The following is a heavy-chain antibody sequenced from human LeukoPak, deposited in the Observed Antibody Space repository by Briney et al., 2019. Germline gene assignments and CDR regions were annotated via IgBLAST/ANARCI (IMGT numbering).Heavy chain of an antibody. CDR1: GFSLSTSGVG. V-gene: IGHV2-5*01. Sequence: SGPTLVNPTQTLTLTCTFSGFSLSTSGVGVGWIRQPPGKALEWLALIYWNDDKRCSPSLKSRLTITKDTSENQVVLTMTNMDPVDTATYYCAHRGYCSSTSCYGRSRGWFDPWGQGTLVTVSS. CDR3: AHRGYCSSTSCYGRSRGWFDP. CDR2: IYWNDDK. J-gene: IGHJ5*02. D-gene: IGHD2-2*01.